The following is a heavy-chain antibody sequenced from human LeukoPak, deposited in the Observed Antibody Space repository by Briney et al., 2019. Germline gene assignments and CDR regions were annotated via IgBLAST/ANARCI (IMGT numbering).Heavy chain of an antibody. J-gene: IGHJ6*03. V-gene: IGHV5-51*01. CDR2: IYPGDSDT. Sequence: GESLKISCKGSGYSFTSYWIGWVRQMPGKGLEWMGIIYPGDSDTRYSPSFQGQVTISADKSISTAYLQWSSLKASDTAMYYCARHVEGIVVVPAAIQDYYYYYYMDVWGKGTTVTISS. CDR3: ARHVEGIVVVPAAIQDYYYYYYMDV. D-gene: IGHD2-2*01. CDR1: GYSFTSYW.